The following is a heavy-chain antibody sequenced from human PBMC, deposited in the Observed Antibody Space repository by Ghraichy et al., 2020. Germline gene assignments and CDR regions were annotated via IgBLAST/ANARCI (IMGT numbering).Heavy chain of an antibody. V-gene: IGHV4-34*01. D-gene: IGHD1/OR15-1a*01. CDR1: GGSLSGYS. CDR3: ARARYNWDNARNWFDP. J-gene: IGHJ5*02. CDR2: INHSGST. Sequence: SETLSLTCAVYGGSLSGYSWTWIRQPPGKGLEWIGEINHSGSTNYNPSLKSRVSISIDTSKIQLSLKLSSVTAADTAVYYCARARYNWDNARNWFDPWGQGTLVTVSS.